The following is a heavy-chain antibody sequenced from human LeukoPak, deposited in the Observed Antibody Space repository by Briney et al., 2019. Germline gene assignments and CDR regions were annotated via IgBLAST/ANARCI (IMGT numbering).Heavy chain of an antibody. V-gene: IGHV3-15*01. CDR1: GFTFSNAW. CDR2: IKSKTDGGTT. J-gene: IGHJ4*02. Sequence: GGSLRLSCAASGFTFSNAWMSWVRHAPGKGLEGVSRIKSKTDGGTTDYAAPVKGRFTISRDDSKNTLYLQMNSLKTEDTAVYYCTTEILRYFDWLSQPKGGLDYWGQGTLVTVSS. D-gene: IGHD3-9*01. CDR3: TTEILRYFDWLSQPKGGLDY.